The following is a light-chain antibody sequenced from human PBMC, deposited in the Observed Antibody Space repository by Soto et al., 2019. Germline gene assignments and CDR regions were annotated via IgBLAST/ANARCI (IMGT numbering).Light chain of an antibody. CDR3: SSYTGSGSIL. CDR2: EVT. CDR1: SSDVGGYKY. J-gene: IGLJ2*01. Sequence: QSVLTQPASVSGSPGQSITISCTGTSSDVGGYKYVSWYQQHPGKAPKLIIYEVTNRPSGVSNRFSGSKSGNTASLTISGLQAEDEADFYCSSYTGSGSILFGGGTKLTVL. V-gene: IGLV2-14*01.